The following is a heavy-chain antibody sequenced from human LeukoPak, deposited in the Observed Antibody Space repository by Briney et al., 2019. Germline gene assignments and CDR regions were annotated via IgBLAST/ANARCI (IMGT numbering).Heavy chain of an antibody. J-gene: IGHJ4*02. CDR1: GYTFTSYG. Sequence: GASVKVSCKASGYTFTSYGISWVRQAPGQGLEWMGWISAYNGNTNYAQKLQGRVTMTTDTSTSTAYMELRSLRSEDTAVYYCARDHCSSTSCYSDYWGQGTLVTVSS. D-gene: IGHD2-2*02. CDR3: ARDHCSSTSCYSDY. V-gene: IGHV1-18*04. CDR2: ISAYNGNT.